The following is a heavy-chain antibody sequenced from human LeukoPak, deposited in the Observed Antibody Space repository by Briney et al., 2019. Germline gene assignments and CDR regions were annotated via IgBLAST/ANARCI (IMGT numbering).Heavy chain of an antibody. CDR2: VYTDGST. D-gene: IGHD3-22*01. Sequence: SGGSLRLSCAASGFAVSSEYINWVRQAPGKGLEWVSIVYTDGSTYYADSVKGRFTISRDKSRNTLYLQMNSLRAEDTAVYYCASPSSGQSFDIWGQGTMVTVSS. V-gene: IGHV3-53*01. CDR1: GFAVSSEY. CDR3: ASPSSGQSFDI. J-gene: IGHJ3*02.